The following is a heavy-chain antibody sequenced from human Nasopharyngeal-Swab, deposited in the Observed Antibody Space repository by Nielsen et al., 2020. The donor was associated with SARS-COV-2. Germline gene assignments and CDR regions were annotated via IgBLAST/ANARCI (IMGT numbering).Heavy chain of an antibody. J-gene: IGHJ4*02. Sequence: VRQAPGQGLEWMGGIIPIFGTANYAQKFQGRVTITADKSTSTAYMELSSLRSEDTAVYYCARASDYGDYGGYFDYWGQGTLVTVS. CDR2: IIPIFGTA. D-gene: IGHD4-17*01. V-gene: IGHV1-69*06. CDR3: ARASDYGDYGGYFDY.